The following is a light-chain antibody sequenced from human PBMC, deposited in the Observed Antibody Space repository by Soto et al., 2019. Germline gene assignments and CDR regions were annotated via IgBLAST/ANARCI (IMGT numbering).Light chain of an antibody. J-gene: IGKJ1*01. CDR1: RSILNTSNKKNY. Sequence: DIVMTQSPDSLAVSLAGTATTSCKSTRSILNTSNKKNYLAWYQQKPGQPPKLLTYLASTRESGVPDRFSGSGSGTDFTLTISSLQAEDVAVYYCHQYYSTPQTFGQGTKVEIK. CDR3: HQYYSTPQT. V-gene: IGKV4-1*01. CDR2: LAS.